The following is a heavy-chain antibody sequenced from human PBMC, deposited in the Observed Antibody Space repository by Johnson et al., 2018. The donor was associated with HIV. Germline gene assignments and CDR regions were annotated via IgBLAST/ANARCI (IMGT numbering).Heavy chain of an antibody. Sequence: VQLVESGGGLVQPGGSLRLSCAASGFTFSSYWMSWVRQAPGKGLEWVANIKQDGSEKYYVDSVKGRFTISRDNAKNSLYLQMNSLRAEDTAVYYCARDDTEADGAFDIWGQGTIVTVSS. CDR3: ARDDTEADGAFDI. V-gene: IGHV3-7*01. D-gene: IGHD2-2*02. J-gene: IGHJ3*02. CDR2: IKQDGSEK. CDR1: GFTFSSYW.